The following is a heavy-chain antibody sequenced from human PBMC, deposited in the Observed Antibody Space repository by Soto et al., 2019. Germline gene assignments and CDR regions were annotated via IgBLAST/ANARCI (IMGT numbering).Heavy chain of an antibody. D-gene: IGHD1-26*01. CDR1: VGSISSYY. Sequence: PSETLSLTCTVSVGSISSYYWSWIRQPAGKGLEWIGRIYTSGSTNYNPSLKSRVTMSVDTSKNQFSLKLSSVTAADTAVYYCARDGGTRSSGSYDYWGQGTLVTVSS. CDR2: IYTSGST. J-gene: IGHJ4*02. V-gene: IGHV4-4*07. CDR3: ARDGGTRSSGSYDY.